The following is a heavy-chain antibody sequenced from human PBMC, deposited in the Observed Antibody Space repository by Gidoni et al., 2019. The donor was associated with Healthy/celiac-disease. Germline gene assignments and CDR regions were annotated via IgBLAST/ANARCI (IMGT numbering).Heavy chain of an antibody. D-gene: IGHD2-15*01. CDR1: GGSISSSSYY. CDR3: ARDPGIYWSGGSCYDY. J-gene: IGHJ4*02. Sequence: QLQLQESGPGLVKPSETLSLTCTVSGGSISSSSYYWGWIRQPPGKGLEWIGSIYYSGSTDYNPSLKSRVTISVDTSKNQFSLKLSSVTAADTAVYYCARDPGIYWSGGSCYDYWGQGTLVTVSS. CDR2: IYYSGST. V-gene: IGHV4-39*02.